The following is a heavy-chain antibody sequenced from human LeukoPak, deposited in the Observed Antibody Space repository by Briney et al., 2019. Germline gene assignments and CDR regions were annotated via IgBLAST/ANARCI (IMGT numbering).Heavy chain of an antibody. CDR3: ARAPGSGYDYLDS. CDR2: VSASSSDI. V-gene: IGHV3-21*01. CDR1: GFTFSSYS. J-gene: IGHJ4*02. Sequence: GGSLRPSCAASGFTFSSYSMNWVRQAPGKGLEWVSSVSASSSDISYADSVKGRFTISRDNAKNSLYLQMNSLRVEDTAVYYCARAPGSGYDYLDSWGQGTLVTVSS. D-gene: IGHD5-12*01.